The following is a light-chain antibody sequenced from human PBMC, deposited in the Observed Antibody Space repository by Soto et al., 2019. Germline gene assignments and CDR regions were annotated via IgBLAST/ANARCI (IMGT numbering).Light chain of an antibody. CDR1: QSLLHSNGYNY. CDR2: LGS. J-gene: IGKJ2*01. V-gene: IGKV2-28*01. Sequence: DIVMTQSPLSLPVTPGEPASISCRSSQSLLHSNGYNYLDWYLQKPWQSPQLLIYLGSNRASGVPDRFSGSGSGTDFTLTISRVEAEDVAVYYCMQAPKTLYTFGQGTKLEIK. CDR3: MQAPKTLYT.